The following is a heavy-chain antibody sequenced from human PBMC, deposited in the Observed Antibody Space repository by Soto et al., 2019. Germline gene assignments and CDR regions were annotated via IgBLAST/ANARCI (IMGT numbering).Heavy chain of an antibody. J-gene: IGHJ4*02. Sequence: PSQTHPLSYAVYAGTFSDYYWTWIRQPPGTGLEWIGEINHSGSTNYNPSLKSRVTISVDTSKNQFSLKLTSVTAADTAVYYCARDKITGLFDYWGQGTLVTVSS. CDR1: AGTFSDYY. D-gene: IGHD2-8*02. CDR2: INHSGST. V-gene: IGHV4-34*01. CDR3: ARDKITGLFDY.